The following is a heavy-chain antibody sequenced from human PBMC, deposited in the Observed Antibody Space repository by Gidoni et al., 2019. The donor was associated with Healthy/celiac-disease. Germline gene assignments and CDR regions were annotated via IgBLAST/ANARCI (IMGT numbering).Heavy chain of an antibody. V-gene: IGHV3-48*03. CDR1: GFTFSSYE. Sequence: EVQLVESGGGLVQPGGSLRLSCAASGFTFSSYEMNWVRQAPGTGLGGVSYISSSGSPIYYAYSVKGRFTISRDNAKNSLYLQMNSLRAEDTAVYYCATYYYDSSGSFYYYYGMDVWGQGTTVTVSS. D-gene: IGHD3-22*01. CDR2: ISSSGSPI. J-gene: IGHJ6*02. CDR3: ATYYYDSSGSFYYYYGMDV.